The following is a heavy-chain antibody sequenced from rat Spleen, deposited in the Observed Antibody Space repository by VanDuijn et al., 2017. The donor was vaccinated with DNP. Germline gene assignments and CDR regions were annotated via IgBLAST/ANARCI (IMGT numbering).Heavy chain of an antibody. Sequence: EVYLQESGPGLVKPSQSLSLTCSVTGYSITSSFRWSWIRKFPENKLEWMAYINNVGITNYNPSLKSRISSTLDTSKNQFFLQLNSVNIEDTATYYCARENGGYDYWGQGVTVTVSS. CDR3: ARENGGYDY. CDR1: GYSITSSFR. D-gene: IGHD1-11*01. V-gene: IGHV3-3*01. J-gene: IGHJ2*01. CDR2: INNVGIT.